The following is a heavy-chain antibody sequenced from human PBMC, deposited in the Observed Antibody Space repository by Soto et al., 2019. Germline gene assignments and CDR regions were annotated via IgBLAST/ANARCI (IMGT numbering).Heavy chain of an antibody. CDR3: ARIEVASIK. Sequence: SETLSLTCSVSGASIRSGGYYWSWLRQSPGKGLEWIGHIYYTGSTFYSPSLKSRLTISLDTPKNQFSLDLNSVTTADTDMYYCARIEVASIKWGRGTLVTVSS. CDR2: IYYTGST. V-gene: IGHV4-31*03. CDR1: GASIRSGGYY. J-gene: IGHJ4*02. D-gene: IGHD5-12*01.